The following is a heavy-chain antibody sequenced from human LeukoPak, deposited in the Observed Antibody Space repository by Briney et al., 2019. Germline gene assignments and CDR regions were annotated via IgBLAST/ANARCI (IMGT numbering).Heavy chain of an antibody. CDR1: GYTFTSYY. J-gene: IGHJ6*02. CDR2: INPSGGST. Sequence: ASVKVSCKASGYTFTSYYMHWVRQAPGQGLEWMGIINPSGGSTSYAQKFQGRVTMTRDTSTSTVYIELSSLRSEDTAVYYCARGGYSYGLLLKMYYYYYGMDVWGQGTTVTVSS. D-gene: IGHD5-18*01. CDR3: ARGGYSYGLLLKMYYYYYGMDV. V-gene: IGHV1-46*01.